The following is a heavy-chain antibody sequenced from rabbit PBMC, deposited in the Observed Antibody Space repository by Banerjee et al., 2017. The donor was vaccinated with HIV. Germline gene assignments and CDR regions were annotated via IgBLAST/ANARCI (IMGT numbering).Heavy chain of an antibody. CDR2: IYAGSSGST. J-gene: IGHJ4*01. V-gene: IGHV1S40*01. Sequence: QSLEESGGDLVKPGASLTLTCTASGFSFSSSYYMCWVRQAPGKGLEWIACIYAGSSGSTYYASWAKGRFTISKTSSTTVTLQMTSLTAADTATYFCARDISNLWGPGTLVTVS. CDR3: ARDISNL. CDR1: GFSFSSSYY.